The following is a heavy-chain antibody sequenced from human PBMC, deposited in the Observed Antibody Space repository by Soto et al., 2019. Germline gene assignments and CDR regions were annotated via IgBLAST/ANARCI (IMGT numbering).Heavy chain of an antibody. Sequence: SETLSLTCTVSGGSISSYYWSWIRQPPGKGLEWIGYIYYSGSTNYNPSLKSRVTISVDTSKNQFSLKLSSVTAADTAVYYCARRTHNLEWGPYYGETQKNWFDPWGQGTLVTVSS. J-gene: IGHJ5*02. CDR3: ARRTHNLEWGPYYGETQKNWFDP. CDR1: GGSISSYY. D-gene: IGHD3-3*01. CDR2: IYYSGST. V-gene: IGHV4-59*12.